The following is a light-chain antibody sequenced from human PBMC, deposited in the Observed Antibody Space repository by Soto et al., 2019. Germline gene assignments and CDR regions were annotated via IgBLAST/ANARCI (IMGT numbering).Light chain of an antibody. J-gene: IGKJ5*01. V-gene: IGKV3-15*01. CDR2: GVS. CDR1: QSVSSS. CDR3: QHYNYWPIT. Sequence: EIVMTQSPATLSVSPGERATLSCRASQSVSSSLAWYQQKPGQAPRLLIYGVSTRATGIPARFSGSGSGTEFTLTISSLQSEDFAIYYCQHYNYWPITFGQGTRLEIK.